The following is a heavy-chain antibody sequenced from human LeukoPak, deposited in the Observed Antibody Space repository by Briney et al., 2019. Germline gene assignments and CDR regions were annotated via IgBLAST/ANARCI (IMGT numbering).Heavy chain of an antibody. V-gene: IGHV4-39*01. CDR1: GGSFSSGGYY. J-gene: IGHJ6*03. Sequence: SETLSLTCTVSGGSFSSGGYYWGWIRQPPGKGLEWIGSVYYSGNTYYNPSLKSRVTISVDTSKNQFSLKLSSVTAADTAVYYCARLDNPDDYSNYYYYYYMDAWGKGTTVTVSS. CDR3: ARLDNPDDYSNYYYYYYMDA. D-gene: IGHD4-11*01. CDR2: VYYSGNT.